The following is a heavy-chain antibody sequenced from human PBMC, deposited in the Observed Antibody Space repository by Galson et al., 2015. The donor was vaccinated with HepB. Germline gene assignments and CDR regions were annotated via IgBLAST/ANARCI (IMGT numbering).Heavy chain of an antibody. D-gene: IGHD2-8*01. V-gene: IGHV6-1*01. CDR1: GDSASSDTAA. Sequence: CSISGDSASSDTAAWNWIRQSPSRGLEWLGRTFYRSKWYSEDAVSVKSRITISPDTPKNQLSLQLNSVTPEGTAVYYCARVSKGFGYCTTTTGNAFNSWGQGTLVTVSS. CDR3: ARVSKGFGYCTTTTGNAFNS. J-gene: IGHJ4*02. CDR2: TFYRSKWYS.